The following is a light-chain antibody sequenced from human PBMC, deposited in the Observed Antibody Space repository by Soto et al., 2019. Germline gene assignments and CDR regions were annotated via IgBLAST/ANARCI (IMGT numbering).Light chain of an antibody. CDR2: GAS. Sequence: EIVMTQSPATLSVSPGERATLSCRASQSVSSNLAWYQQKPGQAPRLLIYGASTRATGIPARFSGSGSGTEVTLTISSRQSEDVAVYYCQQYNNWPPYTFGQGTKLEIK. V-gene: IGKV3-15*01. J-gene: IGKJ2*01. CDR3: QQYNNWPPYT. CDR1: QSVSSN.